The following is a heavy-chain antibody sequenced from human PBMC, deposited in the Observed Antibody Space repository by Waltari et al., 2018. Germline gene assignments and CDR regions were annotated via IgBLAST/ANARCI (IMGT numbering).Heavy chain of an antibody. Sequence: EVQLVESGGGLVQPGRSLRLSCAASGFTFDDYAMHWVRQAPGKGLEWVSGISWNSGSIGYADSVKGLFTISRDNAKNSLYLQMNSLRAEDMALYYCAKDQGATWSYGMDVWGQGTTVTVSS. CDR3: AKDQGATWSYGMDV. D-gene: IGHD1-26*01. CDR1: GFTFDDYA. CDR2: ISWNSGSI. V-gene: IGHV3-9*03. J-gene: IGHJ6*02.